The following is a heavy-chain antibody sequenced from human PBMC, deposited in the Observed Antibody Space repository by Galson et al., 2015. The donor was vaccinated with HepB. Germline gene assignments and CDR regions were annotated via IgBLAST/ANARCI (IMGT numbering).Heavy chain of an antibody. CDR2: ISAFSGDT. D-gene: IGHD3-10*01. CDR1: DYTLTNYG. Sequence: SVKVSCKASDYTLTNYGLTWVRQAPGQGLEWMGWISAFSGDTDYAQKFQGRITMTTDTATNSAFLELRGLRSDDTAVYYCARVLTTIRGIIRVRGVDYWGQGSLVTVSS. J-gene: IGHJ4*02. V-gene: IGHV1-18*01. CDR3: ARVLTTIRGIIRVRGVDY.